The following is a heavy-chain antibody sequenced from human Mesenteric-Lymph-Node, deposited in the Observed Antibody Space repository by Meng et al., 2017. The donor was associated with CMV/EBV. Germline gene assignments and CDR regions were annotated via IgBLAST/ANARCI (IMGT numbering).Heavy chain of an antibody. D-gene: IGHD3-16*01. V-gene: IGHV3-53*01. J-gene: IGHJ6*02. Sequence: GESLKISCAASGFTVSSHYMSWVRQAPGKGLEWVSVIYSGGSTYYADSVKGRFTISRDNSKNTLYLQMNSLRAEDTAVYYCAREGGDYYYGMDVWGQGTTVTVSS. CDR1: GFTVSSHY. CDR2: IYSGGST. CDR3: AREGGDYYYGMDV.